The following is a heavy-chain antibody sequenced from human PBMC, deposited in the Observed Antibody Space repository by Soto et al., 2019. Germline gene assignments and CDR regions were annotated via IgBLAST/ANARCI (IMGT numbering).Heavy chain of an antibody. V-gene: IGHV3-48*03. CDR1: GFTFSSYE. CDR2: ISSSGSTI. CDR3: AREPKNSSSLLY. Sequence: LRLSCAASGFTFSSYEMNWVRQAPGKGLEWVSYISSSGSTIYYADSVKGRFTISRDNAKNSLYLQMNSLRAEDTAAYYCAREPKNSSSLLYWGQGTLVTVSS. D-gene: IGHD6-6*01. J-gene: IGHJ4*02.